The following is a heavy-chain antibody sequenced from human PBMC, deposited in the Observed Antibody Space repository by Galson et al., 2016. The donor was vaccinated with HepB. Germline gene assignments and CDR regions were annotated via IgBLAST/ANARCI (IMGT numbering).Heavy chain of an antibody. Sequence: SLRLSCAASGFTFKNFAMSWVRQGPGRGLEWVSAIGDGGHRKYYAASVKGRFTVSRDNSKNTVWLQMNSLRAEDTALYYCAKDPDSGRNLAADSWGQGTLVTVSS. D-gene: IGHD1-26*01. V-gene: IGHV3-23*01. CDR2: IGDGGHRK. CDR3: AKDPDSGRNLAADS. CDR1: GFTFKNFA. J-gene: IGHJ4*02.